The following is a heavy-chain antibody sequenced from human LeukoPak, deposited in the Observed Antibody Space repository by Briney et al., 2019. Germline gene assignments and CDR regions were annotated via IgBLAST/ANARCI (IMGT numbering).Heavy chain of an antibody. J-gene: IGHJ4*02. CDR1: RFTFSSYE. CDR3: ARAGEYCSSTSCYVAHY. Sequence: GGSLRLSCATSRFTFSSYEMNWVRQAPGKGLEWVSYISSSGTTMYYADSVKGLFTISRDNARKSLYLQMNSLRAEDTAIYYCARAGEYCSSTSCYVAHYWGRGTLVTVSS. D-gene: IGHD2-2*01. V-gene: IGHV3-48*03. CDR2: ISSSGTTM.